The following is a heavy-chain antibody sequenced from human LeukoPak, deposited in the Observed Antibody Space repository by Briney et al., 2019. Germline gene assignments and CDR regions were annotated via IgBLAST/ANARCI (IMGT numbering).Heavy chain of an antibody. CDR2: IYPADSVT. J-gene: IGHJ4*02. Sequence: GESLQISCKGSGYIFTSYWIGWVRQMPGKGLEWMGIIYPADSVTIYSPSFQGQVTISADKSITTAYLQWSSLKASDTAMYYCARQEYSSRSTSGHFEYWGQGTLVTVSS. V-gene: IGHV5-51*01. D-gene: IGHD6-13*01. CDR1: GYIFTSYW. CDR3: ARQEYSSRSTSGHFEY.